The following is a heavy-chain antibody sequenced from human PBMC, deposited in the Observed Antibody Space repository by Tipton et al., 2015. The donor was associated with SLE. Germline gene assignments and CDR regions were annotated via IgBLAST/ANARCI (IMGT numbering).Heavy chain of an antibody. CDR2: IRSKAYGGTT. V-gene: IGHV3-49*04. J-gene: IGHJ4*02. D-gene: IGHD4-17*01. CDR1: GFTFGDYA. CDR3: TRVSYGDFLDY. Sequence: SLRLSCTASGFTFGDYAMSWVRQAPGKGLEWVGFIRSKAYGGTTEYAASVKGRFTISRDDSKSIAYLQMNSLKTEDTAVYYCTRVSYGDFLDYWGQGTLVTVSS.